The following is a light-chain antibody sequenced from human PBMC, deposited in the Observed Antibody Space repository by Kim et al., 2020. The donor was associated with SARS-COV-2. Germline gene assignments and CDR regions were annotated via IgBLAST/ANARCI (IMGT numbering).Light chain of an antibody. CDR3: QQYGSSSWT. J-gene: IGKJ1*01. CDR2: GAS. Sequence: SPGESATLSCRASPSVSSSYLAWYQPKPGQAPRLLIYGASSRATGIPDRFSGSGSGTDFTLTISRLEPEDFAVYYCQQYGSSSWTFGQGTKVDIK. V-gene: IGKV3-20*01. CDR1: PSVSSSY.